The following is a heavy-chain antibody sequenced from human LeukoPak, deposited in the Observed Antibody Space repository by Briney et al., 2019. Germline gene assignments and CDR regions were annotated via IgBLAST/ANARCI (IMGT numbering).Heavy chain of an antibody. CDR2: IYSGGST. CDR3: ARDIAYDSSGYYSPHFDY. CDR1: GFTVSNNY. J-gene: IGHJ4*02. D-gene: IGHD3-22*01. Sequence: HPGGSLRLSCAASGFTVSNNYMTWVRQAPGKGLEWVSVIYSGGSTYYADSVKGRFTISRDNSKNTLYLQMNSLRAEDTAVYYCARDIAYDSSGYYSPHFDYWGQGTLVTVSS. V-gene: IGHV3-53*01.